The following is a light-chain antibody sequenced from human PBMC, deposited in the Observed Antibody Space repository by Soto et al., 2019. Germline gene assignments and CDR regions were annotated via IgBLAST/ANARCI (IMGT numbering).Light chain of an antibody. V-gene: IGKV1-9*01. CDR2: GAS. CDR1: QGISGS. CDR3: QQSYSTPRT. J-gene: IGKJ1*01. Sequence: SQLTQSPSCLSASVGDRVAISCRASQGISGSLAWYQQKPGKAPKLLIYGASTLQSGVPSRFSGSGSGTDFTLTISSLQPDDFATYYCQQSYSTPRTFGQGTKVDI.